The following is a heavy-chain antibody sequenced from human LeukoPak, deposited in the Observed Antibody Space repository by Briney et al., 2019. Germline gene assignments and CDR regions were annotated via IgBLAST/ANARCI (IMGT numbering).Heavy chain of an antibody. Sequence: GASVKVSCKASGYSFTDYYMHWVRQAPGQGLEWMGWINLNNGDIESAQKFQGRVTMTRDTSITTVYMEVSWLTSDDTAIYYCARADRLHGGPYLIGPWGQGTLVTVSS. CDR2: INLNNGDI. D-gene: IGHD2-21*01. V-gene: IGHV1-2*02. CDR1: GYSFTDYY. CDR3: ARADRLHGGPYLIGP. J-gene: IGHJ5*02.